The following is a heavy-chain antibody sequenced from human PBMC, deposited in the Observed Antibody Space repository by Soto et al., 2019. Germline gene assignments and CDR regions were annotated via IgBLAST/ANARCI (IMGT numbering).Heavy chain of an antibody. CDR2: ISYDGSNN. D-gene: IGHD5-18*01. CDR3: AKDIVKYTYGACDY. CDR1: GFTFSSYV. J-gene: IGHJ4*02. Sequence: QAVGSLRLSCAASGFTFSSYVMYWVRQAPGKGLEWVAAISYDGSNNYHADSVKGRFTISRDNSKNTLYLQLNSLRTEDTAVYYCAKDIVKYTYGACDYWGQGVLVTVSS. V-gene: IGHV3-30*18.